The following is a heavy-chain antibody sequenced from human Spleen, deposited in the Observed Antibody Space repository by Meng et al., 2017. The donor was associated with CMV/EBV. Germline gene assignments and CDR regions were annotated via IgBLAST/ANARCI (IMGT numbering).Heavy chain of an antibody. D-gene: IGHD3-16*01. V-gene: IGHV1-2*02. CDR2: ISPDTGGT. J-gene: IGHJ5*02. CDR1: GYTFTGYY. CDR3: ARDSFEFLGAIGWGAFDP. Sequence: ASVKVSCKPSGYTFTGYYIHWVRQAPGQGLEWMGWISPDTGGTQFAQKFQGRVTMTRDTSISTAYMELNSLTSDDTAVYYCARDSFEFLGAIGWGAFDPWGQGTLVTVSS.